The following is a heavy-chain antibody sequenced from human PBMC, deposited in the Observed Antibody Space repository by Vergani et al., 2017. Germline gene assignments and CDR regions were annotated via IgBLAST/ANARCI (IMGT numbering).Heavy chain of an antibody. V-gene: IGHV3-30*03. D-gene: IGHD3-10*01. CDR1: GFHFSSYD. CDR2: ISYDGSDK. CDR3: AMGSSFDY. J-gene: IGHJ4*02. Sequence: QVQPVESGGGLVQPWRFLRLLCSAFGFHFSSYDMPWVRQAPGKGLEWVAVISYDGSDKYYADSVKGRFTISRDNSKNTLYLQMNSLRAEDTAVYYCAMGSSFDYWGQGTLVTVSS.